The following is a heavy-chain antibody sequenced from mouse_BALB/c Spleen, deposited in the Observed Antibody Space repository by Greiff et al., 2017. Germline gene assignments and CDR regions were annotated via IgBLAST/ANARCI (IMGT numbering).Heavy chain of an antibody. D-gene: IGHD1-1*01. J-gene: IGHJ3*01. CDR1: GYSFTSYW. Sequence: VQLQQSGTVLARPGASVKMSCKASGYSFTSYWMHWVKQRPGQGLEWIGAIYPGNSDTSYNQKFKGKAKLTAVTSASTAYMELSSLTNEDSAVYYCTRNYGSSYEGFAYWGQGTLVTVSA. V-gene: IGHV1-5*01. CDR3: TRNYGSSYEGFAY. CDR2: IYPGNSDT.